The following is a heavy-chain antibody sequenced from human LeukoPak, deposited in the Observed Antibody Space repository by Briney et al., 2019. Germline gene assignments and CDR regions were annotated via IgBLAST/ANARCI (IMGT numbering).Heavy chain of an antibody. D-gene: IGHD6-13*01. CDR2: NYYSGST. CDR1: GGSISSSSYY. CDR3: ARHGIAAAGRKVPYYFDY. Sequence: SETLSLTCTVSGGSISSSSYYWGWIRQPPGQGLEWSGSNYYSGSTYYNPSLKSRVTISVDTSKNQFSLKLSSVTAADTAVYYCARHGIAAAGRKVPYYFDYWGQGTLVTVSS. J-gene: IGHJ4*02. V-gene: IGHV4-39*01.